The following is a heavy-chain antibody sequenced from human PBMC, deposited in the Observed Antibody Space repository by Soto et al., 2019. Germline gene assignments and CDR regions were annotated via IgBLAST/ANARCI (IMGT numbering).Heavy chain of an antibody. Sequence: GGSLRLSCAASGFTFNTFGMHWVRQAPGKGLEWVAVISYDGSDKYYSDSVRGRFTISRDNSKNTLYLQMNSLRAEDTAVYYCAKSASRWYIVVEPYFDYWGQGTLVTVSS. J-gene: IGHJ4*02. CDR2: ISYDGSDK. V-gene: IGHV3-30*18. CDR3: AKSASRWYIVVEPYFDY. CDR1: GFTFNTFG. D-gene: IGHD3-22*01.